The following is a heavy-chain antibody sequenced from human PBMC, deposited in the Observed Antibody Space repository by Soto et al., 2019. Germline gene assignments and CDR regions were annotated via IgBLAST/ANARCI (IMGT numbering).Heavy chain of an antibody. V-gene: IGHV4-39*01. D-gene: IGHD1-20*01. CDR3: ARPRTYNKYVDSFYGVDV. CDR2: IYYNGNT. J-gene: IGHJ6*02. Sequence: QLQLQESGPGLVKPSETLSLICSVSGGSISSDTFYWGWFRQPPGKGLEWIGSIYYNGNTYYNPSLKGRVTISMYTSKNQFSLKVSSVTVADTGVYYCARPRTYNKYVDSFYGVDVWGQGTTVTVSS. CDR1: GGSISSDTFY.